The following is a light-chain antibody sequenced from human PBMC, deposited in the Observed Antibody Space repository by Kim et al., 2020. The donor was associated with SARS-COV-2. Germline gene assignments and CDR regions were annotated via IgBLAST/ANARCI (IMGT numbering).Light chain of an antibody. CDR3: QVWDSSTYWV. V-gene: IGLV3-9*01. CDR1: NIGSKN. Sequence: VAPGQTARITCGGNNIGSKNVHWYQPKPGQAPVLVIYRDSNRPAGIPERFSGSNSGNTATLTISRAQAGDEADYYCQVWDSSTYWVFGGGTQLTVL. CDR2: RDS. J-gene: IGLJ3*02.